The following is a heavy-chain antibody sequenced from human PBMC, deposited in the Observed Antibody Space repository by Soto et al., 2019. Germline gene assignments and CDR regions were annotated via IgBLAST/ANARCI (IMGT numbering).Heavy chain of an antibody. CDR3: TKDLDVVIVLSATRGLDV. Sequence: VQLVEAGGGMIQPGKSLRLSCVGSGFTFRNFGLHWVRQAPGTGLEWVAGLSSDGRSESYVDSVRGRFTLSRDNSKNTRSLQMISRRPADTGVYYCTKDLDVVIVLSATRGLDVWGHGTTGTVSS. J-gene: IGHJ6*02. CDR2: LSSDGRSE. CDR1: GFTFRNFG. V-gene: IGHV3-30*18. D-gene: IGHD2-15*01.